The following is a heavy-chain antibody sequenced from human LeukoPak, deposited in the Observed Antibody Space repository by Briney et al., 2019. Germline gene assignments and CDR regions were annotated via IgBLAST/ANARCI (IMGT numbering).Heavy chain of an antibody. CDR1: GLTFSSYA. CDR3: ARSSGNYGYVFDY. V-gene: IGHV3-30*04. J-gene: IGHJ4*02. D-gene: IGHD1-26*01. Sequence: PGGSLRLSCAASGLTFSSYAMHWVRQAPGKGLEWVVVVSYDGSNKKYADSVKGRFTISRDNSKSMLYLQMNSLRAEDTAVYYCARSSGNYGYVFDYWGQGTLVTVSS. CDR2: VSYDGSNK.